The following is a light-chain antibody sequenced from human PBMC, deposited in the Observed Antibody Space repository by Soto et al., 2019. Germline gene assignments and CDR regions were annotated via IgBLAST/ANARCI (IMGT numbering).Light chain of an antibody. CDR2: DAS. CDR3: QQRSNWPRFT. J-gene: IGKJ3*01. Sequence: EIVLTQSPATLSLSPGERATLSCRASQSVSSYLAWYQQKPGQAPRLLIYDASNMATGIPARFSGSGSGTDFTPTISSLEPEDFAVYYCQQRSNWPRFTFGPGTKVDIK. V-gene: IGKV3-11*01. CDR1: QSVSSY.